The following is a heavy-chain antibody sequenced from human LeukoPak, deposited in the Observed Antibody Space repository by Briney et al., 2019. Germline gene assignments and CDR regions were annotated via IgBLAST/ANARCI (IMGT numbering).Heavy chain of an antibody. CDR3: VRWTAGTTEDS. CDR2: LSNSGNT. Sequence: SETLSLTCAVYGGSFSGYYWGWIRQPPGQGLEWIGSLSNSGNTYYNPSLKSRVTISVDTSKNEFSLKLSSVTAADTAVYYCVRWTAGTTEDSWGQGTLVTVSS. D-gene: IGHD1-1*01. V-gene: IGHV4-34*01. J-gene: IGHJ4*02. CDR1: GGSFSGYY.